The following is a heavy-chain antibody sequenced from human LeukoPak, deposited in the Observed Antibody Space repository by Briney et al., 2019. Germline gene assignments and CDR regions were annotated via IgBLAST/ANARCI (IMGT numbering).Heavy chain of an antibody. Sequence: GGSLRLSCEASRFTFTSYAMHWVRQAPGRGLEWVSSMSASGSGTFYTDSMSGRFTIFRDNAKKALFLQMKNPSLGDTAIYYCAKGPDTSGRQNFDFWGQGTLVTVSS. CDR3: AKGPDTSGRQNFDF. CDR1: RFTFTSYA. CDR2: MSASGSGT. J-gene: IGHJ4*02. D-gene: IGHD6-19*01. V-gene: IGHV3-23*01.